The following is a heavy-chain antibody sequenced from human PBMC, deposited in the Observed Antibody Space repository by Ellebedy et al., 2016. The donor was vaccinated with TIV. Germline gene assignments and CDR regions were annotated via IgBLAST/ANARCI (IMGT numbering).Heavy chain of an antibody. D-gene: IGHD3-22*01. V-gene: IGHV4-59*01. Sequence: MPSETLSLTCTVSGGSISSYYWSWIRQPPGKGLEWIGYIYYSGSTNYNPSLKSRVTISVDTSKNQFSLKLSSVTAADTAVYYCARVGMGAHYYDSSGYYPLFDYWGQGTLVTVSS. CDR3: ARVGMGAHYYDSSGYYPLFDY. CDR2: IYYSGST. CDR1: GGSISSYY. J-gene: IGHJ4*02.